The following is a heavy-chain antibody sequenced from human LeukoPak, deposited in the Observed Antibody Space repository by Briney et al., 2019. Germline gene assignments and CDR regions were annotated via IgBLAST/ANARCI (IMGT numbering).Heavy chain of an antibody. CDR2: INHSGST. CDR3: ARVTGYMIEDYFDY. D-gene: IGHD3-22*01. J-gene: IGHJ4*02. V-gene: IGHV4-34*01. Sequence: SETLSLTCAVYGGSFSGYYWSWIRQPPGKGLEWIGEINHSGSTNYNPSLKSRVTISVDTSKNQFSLKLSSVTAADAAVYYCARVTGYMIEDYFDYWGQGTLVTVSS. CDR1: GGSFSGYY.